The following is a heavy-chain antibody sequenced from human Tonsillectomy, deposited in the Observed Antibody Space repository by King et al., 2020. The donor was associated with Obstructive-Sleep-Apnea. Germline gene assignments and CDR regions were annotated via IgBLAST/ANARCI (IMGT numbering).Heavy chain of an antibody. CDR1: GGSISSYY. CDR3: ARLGPTEWELLALDY. D-gene: IGHD1-26*01. CDR2: IYYSGST. V-gene: IGHV4-59*08. J-gene: IGHJ4*02. Sequence: VQLQESGPGLVKPSETLSLTCTVSGGSISSYYWSWIRQPPGKGLEWIGYIYYSGSTNYKPSLKSRVTISVDTSKNQFSLKLSSVTAADTAVYYCARLGPTEWELLALDYWGQGTLVTVSS.